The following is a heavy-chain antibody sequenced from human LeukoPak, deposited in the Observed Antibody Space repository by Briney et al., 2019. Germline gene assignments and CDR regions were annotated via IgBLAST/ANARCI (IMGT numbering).Heavy chain of an antibody. J-gene: IGHJ4*02. CDR2: IRGRPYGGTI. D-gene: IGHD5-24*01. Sequence: GGSLRLSCKGSGFNFGEYAMGWARQAPGNGLEWLSFIRGRPYGGTIEYAASLKGRFTISRDDSKSIAYLDMNSLKIEDSAVYYCFKYSASRDDYWGQGTLVTVSS. V-gene: IGHV3-49*04. CDR1: GFNFGEYA. CDR3: FKYSASRDDY.